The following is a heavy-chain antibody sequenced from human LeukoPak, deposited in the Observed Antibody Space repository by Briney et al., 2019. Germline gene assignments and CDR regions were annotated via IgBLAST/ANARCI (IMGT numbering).Heavy chain of an antibody. CDR2: IYYSGST. D-gene: IGHD2-15*01. CDR1: GGSISSYY. V-gene: IGHV4-59*01. CDR3: ASANPRYCSGGSCYYY. Sequence: SETLSLTCTVSGGSISSYYWSWIRQPPGKGLEWIGYIYYSGSTNYNPSLKSRVTISVDTSKNQFSLKLSSVTAADTAVYYCASANPRYCSGGSCYYYWGQGTLVTVSS. J-gene: IGHJ4*02.